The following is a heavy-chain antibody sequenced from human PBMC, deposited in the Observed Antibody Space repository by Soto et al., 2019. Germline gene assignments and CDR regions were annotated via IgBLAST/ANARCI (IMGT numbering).Heavy chain of an antibody. V-gene: IGHV4-31*03. Sequence: SETLSLTCTVSGGSISSGGYYWSWIRQHPGKGLEWIGYIYYSGSTYYNPSLKSRVTISVDTSKNQFSLKLSSVTAADTAVYYCARDLNYGDYARSPLDYWGQGTLVTVSS. CDR3: ARDLNYGDYARSPLDY. D-gene: IGHD4-17*01. J-gene: IGHJ4*02. CDR1: GGSISSGGYY. CDR2: IYYSGST.